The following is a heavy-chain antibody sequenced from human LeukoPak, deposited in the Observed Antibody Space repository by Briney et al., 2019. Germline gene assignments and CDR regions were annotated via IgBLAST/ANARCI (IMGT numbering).Heavy chain of an antibody. D-gene: IGHD2-2*01. CDR1: GGSFSGYY. J-gene: IGHJ6*02. CDR3: VRDRYCSSTSCNRYYYHGMDV. V-gene: IGHV4-34*01. CDR2: INHSGST. Sequence: PSETLSLTCGVYGGSFSGYYWSWIRQPPGKGLEWIGDINHSGSTNYNPSLKSRVTISVDPSKSQFSLRLSSMTAADTAVYYCVRDRYCSSTSCNRYYYHGMDVWGQGTTVTVSS.